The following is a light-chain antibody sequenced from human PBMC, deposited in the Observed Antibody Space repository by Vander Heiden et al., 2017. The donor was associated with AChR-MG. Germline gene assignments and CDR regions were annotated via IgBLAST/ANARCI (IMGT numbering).Light chain of an antibody. J-gene: IGLJ1*01. CDR3: AAWDDSLSAPSV. Sequence: QSVLTQPPSASGTPGQRVTISCSGSSSNIGSNYVYWYQQLPGTAPKLLIYRNNQRPSGVPDRFSGSKSSTSASLAISGLRSEDEADYYCAAWDDSLSAPSVFGTGTKVTVL. V-gene: IGLV1-47*01. CDR1: SSNIGSNY. CDR2: RNN.